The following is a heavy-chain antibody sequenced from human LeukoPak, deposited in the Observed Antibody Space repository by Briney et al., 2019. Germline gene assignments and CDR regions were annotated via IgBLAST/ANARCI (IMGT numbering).Heavy chain of an antibody. CDR2: IYYSGST. CDR3: ARVDSSGYYIDY. V-gene: IGHV4-59*01. Sequence: SETLSLTCTVSGGSISSYYWSWIRQPPGKGLEWIGYIYYSGSTNYNPSLKSRVTISVDTSKNQFSLKLSSVTAADTAAYYCARVDSSGYYIDYWGQGTLVTVSS. D-gene: IGHD3-22*01. CDR1: GGSISSYY. J-gene: IGHJ4*02.